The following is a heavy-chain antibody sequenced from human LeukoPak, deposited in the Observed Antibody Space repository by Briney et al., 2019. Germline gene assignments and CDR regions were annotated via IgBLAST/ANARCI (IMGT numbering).Heavy chain of an antibody. V-gene: IGHV4-4*07. CDR2: IYTSGST. CDR1: GGSISSYY. J-gene: IGHJ5*02. CDR3: ARENIVVVPAARNWFDP. D-gene: IGHD2-2*01. Sequence: SETLSLTCTVSGGSISSYYWSWIRQPAGKGLVWIGRIYTSGSTNYNPSLKSRVTMSVDTSKNQFSLKLSSVTAADTAVYYCARENIVVVPAARNWFDPWGQGTLVTVSS.